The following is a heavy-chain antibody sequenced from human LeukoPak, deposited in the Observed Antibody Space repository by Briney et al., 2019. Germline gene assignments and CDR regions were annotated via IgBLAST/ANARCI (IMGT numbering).Heavy chain of an antibody. CDR2: ISNSGGST. CDR3: AKSQDGGRLFHFDY. Sequence: PGGSLRLSCAASGFTFSSYAMSWVRQAPGKGLEWVSVISNSGGSTFYADSVKGRFTISRDNSKNTLYLQMNSLRAEDTAVYFCAKSQDGGRLFHFDYWGQGTLVTVSS. V-gene: IGHV3-23*01. J-gene: IGHJ4*02. D-gene: IGHD1-26*01. CDR1: GFTFSSYA.